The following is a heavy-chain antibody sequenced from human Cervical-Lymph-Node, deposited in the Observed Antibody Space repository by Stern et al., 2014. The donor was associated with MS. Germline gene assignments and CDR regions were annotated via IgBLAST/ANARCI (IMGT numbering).Heavy chain of an antibody. CDR1: GFSLSTNGVG. V-gene: IGHV2-5*02. D-gene: IGHD2-15*01. CDR2: IYWDDDK. J-gene: IGHJ4*02. Sequence: QVTLRESGPTLVKPTQTLTLTCTFSGFSLSTNGVGVGWIRQPPGKALEWLAVIYWDDDKRYSPSLKSRLTITKDTSKNQVVLTMTNMDPVDTATYYCAHRQGQSSPLDYWGQGTLVTVSS. CDR3: AHRQGQSSPLDY.